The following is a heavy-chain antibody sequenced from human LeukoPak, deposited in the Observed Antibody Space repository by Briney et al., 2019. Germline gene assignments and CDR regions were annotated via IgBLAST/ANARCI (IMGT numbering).Heavy chain of an antibody. CDR2: IYYSGST. CDR3: ARSGFWSGNFDY. D-gene: IGHD3-3*01. J-gene: IGHJ4*02. CDR1: GGSISSGSYY. V-gene: IGHV4-61*10. Sequence: PSETLSLTCTVSGGSISSGSYYWSWIRQPAGKGLEWIGYIYYSGSTNYNPSLKSRVTISVDTSKNQFSLKLSSVTAADTAVYYCARSGFWSGNFDYWGQGTLVTVSS.